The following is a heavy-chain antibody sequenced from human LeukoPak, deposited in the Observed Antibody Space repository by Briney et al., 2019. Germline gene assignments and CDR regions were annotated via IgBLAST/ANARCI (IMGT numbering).Heavy chain of an antibody. CDR2: IYTSGST. Sequence: SETLSLTCTVSGGSISSYYWSWIRQPAGKGLEWIGRIYTSGSTNYNPSLKSRVTMSVDMSKNQFSLKLSSVTAADTAVYYCAREEYNWNDVGWFDPWGQGTLVTVSS. CDR3: AREEYNWNDVGWFDP. J-gene: IGHJ5*02. V-gene: IGHV4-4*07. CDR1: GGSISSYY. D-gene: IGHD1-1*01.